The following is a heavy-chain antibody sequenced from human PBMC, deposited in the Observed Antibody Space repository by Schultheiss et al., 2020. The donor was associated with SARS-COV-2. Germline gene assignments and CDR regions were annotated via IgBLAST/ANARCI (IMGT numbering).Heavy chain of an antibody. CDR3: ALSSYYYDSSGYAFDY. CDR1: GGSFSGYY. D-gene: IGHD3-22*01. Sequence: SETLSLTCAVYGGSFSGYYWSWIRQPPGKGLEWIGEINHSGSTNYNPSLKSRVTISVDTSKNQFSLKLSSVTAADTAVYYCALSSYYYDSSGYAFDYWGQGTRVTVSS. J-gene: IGHJ4*02. CDR2: INHSGST. V-gene: IGHV4-34*01.